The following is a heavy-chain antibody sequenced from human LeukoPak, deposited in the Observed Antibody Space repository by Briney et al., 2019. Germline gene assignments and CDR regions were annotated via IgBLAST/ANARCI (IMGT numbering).Heavy chain of an antibody. D-gene: IGHD5-18*01. V-gene: IGHV3-30*04. Sequence: GRSLRLSCAASGFTFSSYAMHWVRQAPGKGLEWVAVISYDGSNKYYADSVKGRFTIYRDNSKNTLYLQMNSLRAEDTAVYYCARDGDTAMVHRNFDYWGQGTLVTVSS. CDR2: ISYDGSNK. CDR1: GFTFSSYA. CDR3: ARDGDTAMVHRNFDY. J-gene: IGHJ4*02.